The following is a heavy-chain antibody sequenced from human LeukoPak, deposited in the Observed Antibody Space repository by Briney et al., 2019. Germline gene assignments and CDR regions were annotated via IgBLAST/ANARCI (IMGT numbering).Heavy chain of an antibody. D-gene: IGHD1-26*01. CDR1: ASIFRSNW. Sequence: GGSLRLSCAVPASIFRSNWLSWVRQAPGKGLEWVANIAPDASLIYYVDSVTGRFTISRDNAKSSLNLQMNSLRVEDTAVYYCASGTIVGARGADNWGQGTLVTVSS. CDR2: IAPDASLI. CDR3: ASGTIVGARGADN. J-gene: IGHJ4*02. V-gene: IGHV3-7*01.